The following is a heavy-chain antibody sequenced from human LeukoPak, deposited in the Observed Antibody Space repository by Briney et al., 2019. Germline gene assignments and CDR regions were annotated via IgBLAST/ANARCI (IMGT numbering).Heavy chain of an antibody. Sequence: GGSLRLSCAASGFTFSSYWMHWVRQAPGKGLVWVSRINNDATSTIYADSVKGRFTIYRDNAKNTVYLQMNSLRAEDTAVYYCARDYVRSYYDSSGYYLLRWFDPWGQGTLVTVSS. CDR2: INNDATST. J-gene: IGHJ5*02. V-gene: IGHV3-74*01. CDR1: GFTFSSYW. CDR3: ARDYVRSYYDSSGYYLLRWFDP. D-gene: IGHD3-22*01.